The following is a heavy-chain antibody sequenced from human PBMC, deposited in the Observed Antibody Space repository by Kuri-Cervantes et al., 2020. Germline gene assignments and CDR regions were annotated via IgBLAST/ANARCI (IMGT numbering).Heavy chain of an antibody. CDR3: AREQVAGSPNDAFDI. D-gene: IGHD6-19*01. Sequence: VVPLRRICAGSGFTFSSYWMHWVRQALGKGLVWVSRINSDGSSTTYADSVKGRFTISRDNAKNTLYLQINNLRADDTAVYYCAREQVAGSPNDAFDIWGQGTMVTVSS. CDR1: GFTFSSYW. V-gene: IGHV3-74*01. J-gene: IGHJ3*02. CDR2: INSDGSST.